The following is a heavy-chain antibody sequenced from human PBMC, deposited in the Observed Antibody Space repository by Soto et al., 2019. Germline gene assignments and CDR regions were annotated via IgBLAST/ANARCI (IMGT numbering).Heavy chain of an antibody. CDR3: ARGHAYDYIWGSYRYSFDY. CDR2: INHSGST. CDR1: GGSFSGYY. V-gene: IGHV4-34*01. J-gene: IGHJ4*02. D-gene: IGHD3-16*02. Sequence: QVQLQQWGAGLLKPSETLSLTCAVYGGSFSGYYWSWIRQPPGKGLEWIGEINHSGSTNYNPSLKSRFTISVDTSKNQFSLKLSSVTAADTAVYYCARGHAYDYIWGSYRYSFDYWGEGTLVTVSS.